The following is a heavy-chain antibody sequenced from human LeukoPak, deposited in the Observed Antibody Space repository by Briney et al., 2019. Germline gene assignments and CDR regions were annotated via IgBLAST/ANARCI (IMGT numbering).Heavy chain of an antibody. CDR3: ARDDGFRSVDF. Sequence: GGSLRLSCAASGFTFSSYSMSWVREAPGKGLEWVANIDEDGIEKYYVDSLEGRFTVSRDNAKNSLYLQMNSLRPEDTAVYYCARDDGFRSVDFWGQGALVTVSS. V-gene: IGHV3-7*04. J-gene: IGHJ4*02. CDR2: IDEDGIEK. D-gene: IGHD1-14*01. CDR1: GFTFSSYS.